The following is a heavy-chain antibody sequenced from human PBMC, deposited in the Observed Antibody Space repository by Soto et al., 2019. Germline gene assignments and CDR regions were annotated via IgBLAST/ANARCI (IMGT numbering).Heavy chain of an antibody. J-gene: IGHJ4*02. D-gene: IGHD6-13*01. Sequence: LRLSCAASGFTFSSYWMSWVRQAPGKGLQWVATIKQDGTEKTSVDSVKGRFTISRDNAQSSLYLQMDSLTAGDTAVYYCARARKYGSSQYERKHYFDYWGQGTPVTVSS. CDR1: GFTFSSYW. CDR2: IKQDGTEK. V-gene: IGHV3-7*03. CDR3: ARARKYGSSQYERKHYFDY.